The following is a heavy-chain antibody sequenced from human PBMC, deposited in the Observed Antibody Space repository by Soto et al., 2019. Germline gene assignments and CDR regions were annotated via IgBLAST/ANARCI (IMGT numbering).Heavy chain of an antibody. CDR2: FDPEDGET. CDR3: ATGVYSSSWSPTPYYYGMDV. CDR1: GCSLTELS. V-gene: IGHV1-24*01. Sequence: XSVKVTCKVSGCSLTELSVHWVRQAPGKGLEWMGGFDPEDGETIYAQKFQGRVTMTEDTSTDTAYMELSSLRSEDTAVYYCATGVYSSSWSPTPYYYGMDVWGQGTTVTVSS. D-gene: IGHD6-13*01. J-gene: IGHJ6*02.